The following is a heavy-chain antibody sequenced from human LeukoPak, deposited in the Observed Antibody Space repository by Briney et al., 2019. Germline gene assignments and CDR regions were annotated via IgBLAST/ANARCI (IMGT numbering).Heavy chain of an antibody. CDR1: GGTIRSTSYY. CDR2: IHYTGSV. Sequence: PSETLSLTCTVSGGTIRSTSYYWGWIRQPPGKGLEWIGSIHYTGSVYYNPSLKSRVTISVDTSRNDFSLKLSSATAADAAVYYCVRHCSTTSCYLYDFWGQGTLVTVSS. D-gene: IGHD2-2*01. CDR3: VRHCSTTSCYLYDF. V-gene: IGHV4-39*01. J-gene: IGHJ4*02.